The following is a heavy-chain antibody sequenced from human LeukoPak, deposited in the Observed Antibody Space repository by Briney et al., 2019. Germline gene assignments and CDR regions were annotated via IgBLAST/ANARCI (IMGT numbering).Heavy chain of an antibody. CDR3: ARAPVLRYFDWSGIVLDAFDI. CDR2: INHSGST. Sequence: PSETLSLTCAVYGGSFSGYYWSWIRQLPGKGLEWIGEINHSGSTNYNPSLKSRVTISVDTSKNQFSLKLSSVTAAGTAVYYCARAPVLRYFDWSGIVLDAFDIWGQGTMVTVSS. V-gene: IGHV4-34*01. D-gene: IGHD3-9*01. CDR1: GGSFSGYY. J-gene: IGHJ3*02.